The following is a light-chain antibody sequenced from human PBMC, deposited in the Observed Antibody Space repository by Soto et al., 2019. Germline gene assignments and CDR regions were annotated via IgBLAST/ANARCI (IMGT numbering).Light chain of an antibody. CDR1: QSISSN. V-gene: IGKV3-20*01. CDR2: RTS. CDR3: QQYGSSPLT. Sequence: EIVMTQSPATLSVSPGERATLSCRASQSISSNLAWYQQKPGQAPRLLMFRTSSRATGIPDRFSGSGSGTDFTLTISRLEPEDFAVYYCQQYGSSPLTFGQGTKVDIK. J-gene: IGKJ1*01.